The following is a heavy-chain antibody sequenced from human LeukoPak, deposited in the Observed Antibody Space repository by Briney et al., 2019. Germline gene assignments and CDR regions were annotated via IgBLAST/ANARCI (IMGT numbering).Heavy chain of an antibody. V-gene: IGHV4-59*01. CDR3: ARGTRTFDP. CDR1: GGSISSYY. J-gene: IGHJ5*02. D-gene: IGHD2-2*01. Sequence: SETLSLTCTVSGGSISSYYWSWIRQPPGKGLEWIGYIYYSGSTNYNPSLKSRVTISVDASKNQFSLKLSSVTAADTAVYYCARGTRTFDPWGQGTLVTVSS. CDR2: IYYSGST.